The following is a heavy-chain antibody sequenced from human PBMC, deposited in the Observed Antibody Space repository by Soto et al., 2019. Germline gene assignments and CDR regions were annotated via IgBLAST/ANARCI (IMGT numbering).Heavy chain of an antibody. V-gene: IGHV3-23*01. CDR1: KFIFSNYA. Sequence: DVQLLESGGGLVQPGGSLRLSCAASKFIFSNYAMSWVRQAPGKGLEWVSAIGPSGGSTFYADSVKGRLTISRDNSNYTLYLQMNSLRAEDTAIYYCAKDHGDPGWDSSPFDSWGPGTLVTVSS. CDR2: IGPSGGST. D-gene: IGHD6-19*01. CDR3: AKDHGDPGWDSSPFDS. J-gene: IGHJ4*02.